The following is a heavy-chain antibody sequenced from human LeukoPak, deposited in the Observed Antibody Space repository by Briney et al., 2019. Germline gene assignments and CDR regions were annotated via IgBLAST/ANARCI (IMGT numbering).Heavy chain of an antibody. Sequence: SETLSLTCTVSGGSISSYYWSWIRQPPGKGLEWIGYIYYSGITNYNPSLKSRVTISLDTSRNQFSLKLSSVTAADTAVYYCARDHVCSSTSCYKNYYYYMDVWGKGTTVTVSS. J-gene: IGHJ6*03. V-gene: IGHV4-59*01. CDR2: IYYSGIT. CDR3: ARDHVCSSTSCYKNYYYYMDV. D-gene: IGHD2-2*01. CDR1: GGSISSYY.